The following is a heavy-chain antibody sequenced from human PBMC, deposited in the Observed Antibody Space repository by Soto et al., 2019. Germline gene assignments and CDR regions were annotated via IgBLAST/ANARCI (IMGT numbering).Heavy chain of an antibody. CDR1: GGSVSNSQYF. CDR2: ISHAGSV. V-gene: IGHV4-39*01. D-gene: IGHD2-2*01. Sequence: LQLQESGPGLVKPSEALSLTCTVSGGSVSNSQYFWVWLRKPPGKELKWIGTISHAGSVHCNPSLNSPVTISVDKSKKQFCLTLPSVTAADTAVFYCANQPDSKTSLYYWGQVTLGSVSS. J-gene: IGHJ4*02. CDR3: ANQPDSKTSLYY.